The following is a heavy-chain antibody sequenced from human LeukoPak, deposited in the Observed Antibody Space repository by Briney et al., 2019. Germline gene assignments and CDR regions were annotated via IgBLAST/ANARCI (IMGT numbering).Heavy chain of an antibody. CDR1: GGTFSSYA. CDR3: AREGYYGSGSISYFDY. CDR2: IIPIFGTA. V-gene: IGHV1-69*13. J-gene: IGHJ4*02. Sequence: SVKVSCKASGGTFSSYAISWVRQVPGQGLEWMGGIIPIFGTANYAQKFQGRVTITADESTSTAYMELSSLRSEDTAVYYCAREGYYGSGSISYFDYWGQGTLVTVSS. D-gene: IGHD3-10*01.